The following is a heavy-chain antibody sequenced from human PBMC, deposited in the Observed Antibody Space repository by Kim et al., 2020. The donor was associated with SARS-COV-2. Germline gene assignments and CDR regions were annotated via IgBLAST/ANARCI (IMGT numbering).Heavy chain of an antibody. CDR3: ASAFDDWVAYVDY. J-gene: IGHJ4*02. V-gene: IGHV3-48*03. Sequence: GGSLRLSCAASGFTFSSYEMNWVRQAPGKGLEWVSYISSSGSTIYYADSVKGRFTISRDNSKNSLYLQMNSLRAEDTAVYYCASAFDDWVAYVDYWGQGTLVTVSS. D-gene: IGHD2-21*01. CDR2: ISSSGSTI. CDR1: GFTFSSYE.